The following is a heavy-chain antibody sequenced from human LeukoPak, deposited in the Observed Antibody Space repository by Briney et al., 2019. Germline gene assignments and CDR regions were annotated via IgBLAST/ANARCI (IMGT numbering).Heavy chain of an antibody. CDR2: IKQDGSEK. CDR3: VPECLAFDI. Sequence: QTGGSLRLSCAASGFTFSDYWMSWVRQAPGKGLEWVANIKQDGSEKNYVDSVKGRFSISRDNAKNSLFLQMNSLRAEDTAVYYCVPECLAFDIWGQGTMVTVSS. D-gene: IGHD5/OR15-5a*01. J-gene: IGHJ3*02. V-gene: IGHV3-7*01. CDR1: GFTFSDYW.